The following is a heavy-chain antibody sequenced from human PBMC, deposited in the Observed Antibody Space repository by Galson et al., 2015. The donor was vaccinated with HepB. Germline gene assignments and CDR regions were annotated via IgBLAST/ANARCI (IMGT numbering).Heavy chain of an antibody. D-gene: IGHD3-16*02. CDR2: ISSNSIHT. Sequence: SLRLSCAASGFTFGDYYMSWIRQAPGKGLEWVSYISSNSIHTNYADSLKGRITISRDNAKNSLYLQMNSLRAEDTAVYYCARGAYDYVWGSYRYGPFDHWGQGTLVTVSS. CDR1: GFTFGDYY. V-gene: IGHV3-11*03. CDR3: ARGAYDYVWGSYRYGPFDH. J-gene: IGHJ4*02.